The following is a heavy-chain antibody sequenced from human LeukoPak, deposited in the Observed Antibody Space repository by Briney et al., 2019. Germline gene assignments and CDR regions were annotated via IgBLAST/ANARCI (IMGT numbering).Heavy chain of an antibody. V-gene: IGHV4-59*12. D-gene: IGHD3-16*01. CDR1: GGSISSYY. CDR3: ARERGPLPAVGGSRNWFDP. Sequence: PSETLSLTCTVSGGSISSYYWSWIRQPPGKGLEWIGYIYYSGSTNYNPSLKSRVTISVDTSKNQFSLKLSSVTAADTAVYYCARERGPLPAVGGSRNWFDPWGQGTLVTVSS. CDR2: IYYSGST. J-gene: IGHJ5*02.